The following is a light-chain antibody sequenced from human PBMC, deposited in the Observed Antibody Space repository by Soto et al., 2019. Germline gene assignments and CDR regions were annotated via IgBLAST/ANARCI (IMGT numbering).Light chain of an antibody. V-gene: IGLV2-14*03. CDR1: SSDGGGYNY. CDR2: DVS. Sequence: QSALTQPASVSGSPGQSITISCTGTSSDGGGYNYVSWYQQYPGKAPKLIIYDVSNRPSGVSDRFSGSKSGNTASLTISGLQAEDEADYYCSSYTRTNTPVLFGGGTKLTVL. CDR3: SSYTRTNTPVL. J-gene: IGLJ2*01.